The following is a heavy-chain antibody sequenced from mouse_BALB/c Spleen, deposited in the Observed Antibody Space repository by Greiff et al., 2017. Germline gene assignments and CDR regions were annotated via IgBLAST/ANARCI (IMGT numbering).Heavy chain of an antibody. J-gene: IGHJ4*01. D-gene: IGHD3-2*01. Sequence: VKLVESGPGLVAPSQSLSITCTVSGFSLTSYGVHWVRQPPGKGLEWLGVIWAGGSTNYNSALMSRLSISKDNSKSQVFLKMNSLQTDDIAMYYCAQTARATGWMDYWGQGTSVTVSS. CDR2: IWAGGST. CDR1: GFSLTSYG. V-gene: IGHV2-9*02. CDR3: AQTARATGWMDY.